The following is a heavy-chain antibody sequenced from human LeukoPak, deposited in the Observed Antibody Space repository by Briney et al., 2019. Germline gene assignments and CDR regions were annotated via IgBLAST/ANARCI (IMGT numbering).Heavy chain of an antibody. V-gene: IGHV1-18*04. CDR2: ISAYNGNT. J-gene: IGHJ5*02. CDR1: GYTFTGYY. CDR3: ARVGYCSGGSCYPGPNWFDP. Sequence: ASVKVSCKASGYTFTGYYMHWVRQAPGQGLEWMGWISAYNGNTNYAQKLQGRVTMTTDTSTSTAYMELRSLRSDDTAVYYCARVGYCSGGSCYPGPNWFDPWGQGTLVTVSS. D-gene: IGHD2-15*01.